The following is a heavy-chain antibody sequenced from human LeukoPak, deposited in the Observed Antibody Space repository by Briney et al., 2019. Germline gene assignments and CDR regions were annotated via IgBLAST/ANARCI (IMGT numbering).Heavy chain of an antibody. D-gene: IGHD6-19*01. J-gene: IGHJ4*02. CDR3: ARRGVIYNSGWYDSYYLDY. CDR2: ISNSNSTI. Sequence: PGGSLRLSCAASGFTFSSYTMNWVRQAPGKGLEWVSYISNSNSTIYYADSVKGRFTISRDNAKNALYLQMNSLRAEDTAVYYCARRGVIYNSGWYDSYYLDYWGQGTLVTVSS. CDR1: GFTFSSYT. V-gene: IGHV3-48*04.